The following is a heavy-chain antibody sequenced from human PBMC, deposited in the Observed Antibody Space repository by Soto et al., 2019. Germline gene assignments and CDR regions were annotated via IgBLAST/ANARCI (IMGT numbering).Heavy chain of an antibody. V-gene: IGHV1-8*01. Sequence: ASVKVSCKASGYTFTSYDINWVRQATGQGLEWMGWMNPNSGNTGYAQKFQGRVTMTRNTSISTAYMELSSLRSENTAVYYCARCGWYRGCDWGSGLYYCMDVWGKGTTVTVSS. CDR1: GYTFTSYD. J-gene: IGHJ6*03. CDR3: ARCGWYRGCDWGSGLYYCMDV. D-gene: IGHD5-12*01. CDR2: MNPNSGNT.